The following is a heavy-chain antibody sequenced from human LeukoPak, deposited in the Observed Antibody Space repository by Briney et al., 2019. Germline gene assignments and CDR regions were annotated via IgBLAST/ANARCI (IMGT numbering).Heavy chain of an antibody. V-gene: IGHV3-23*01. CDR3: AKDFRIGYSAHFDY. J-gene: IGHJ4*02. CDR2: IYENGGTT. Sequence: GGSLRLSCVGSGFTFRSHARSWVRQAPEKGLEFVSGIYENGGTTYYADSVKGRFSISRDNSKNTLYLQMDSLRGEDTAVYYCAKDFRIGYSAHFDYWGQGALVTVSS. D-gene: IGHD2-21*01. CDR1: GFTFRSHA.